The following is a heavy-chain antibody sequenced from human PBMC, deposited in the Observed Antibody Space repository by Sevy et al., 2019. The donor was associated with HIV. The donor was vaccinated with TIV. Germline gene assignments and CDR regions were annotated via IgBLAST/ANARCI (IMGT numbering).Heavy chain of an antibody. D-gene: IGHD4-17*01. CDR3: AKCPHTAVTTSYGLDV. Sequence: GGSLRLSCAASGFIFSRYGMHWVRQAPGKGLEWVTFIRYDGSNKYYAESVRGRFTSTRDNSKNTLYLEMNSLRAKDTAVYYCAKCPHTAVTTSYGLDVWGQGTTVTVSS. CDR2: IRYDGSNK. V-gene: IGHV3-30*02. J-gene: IGHJ6*02. CDR1: GFIFSRYG.